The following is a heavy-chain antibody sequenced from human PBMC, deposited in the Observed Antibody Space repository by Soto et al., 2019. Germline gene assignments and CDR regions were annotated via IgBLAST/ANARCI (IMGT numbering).Heavy chain of an antibody. CDR1: GDSVSSNSAA. CDR3: ARDLYALIAAAGTGLDP. D-gene: IGHD6-13*01. V-gene: IGHV6-1*01. J-gene: IGHJ5*02. Sequence: SQTLSLTCDISGDSVSSNSAAWNWIRQSPSRGLEWLGRTYYRSKWYNDYAVSVKSRITINPDTSKNQFSLQLNSVTPEDTAVYYCARDLYALIAAAGTGLDPWGQRTLVTVSS. CDR2: TYYRSKWYN.